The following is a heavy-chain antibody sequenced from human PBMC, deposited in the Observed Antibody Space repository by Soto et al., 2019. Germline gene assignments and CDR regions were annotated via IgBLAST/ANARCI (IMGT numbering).Heavy chain of an antibody. CDR1: GFTFSSYG. J-gene: IGHJ4*02. CDR3: AKDLYYYDSSGYLDY. D-gene: IGHD3-22*01. Sequence: VQLVESGGGLVQPGGSLRLSCAASGFTFSSYGMHWVRQAPGKGLEWVAVISYDGSNKYYADSVKGRFTISRDNSKNTLYLQMNSLRAEDTAVYYCAKDLYYYDSSGYLDYWGQGTLVTVSS. V-gene: IGHV3-30*18. CDR2: ISYDGSNK.